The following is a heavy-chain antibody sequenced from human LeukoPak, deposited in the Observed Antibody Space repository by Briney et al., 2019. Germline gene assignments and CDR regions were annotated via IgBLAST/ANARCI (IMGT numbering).Heavy chain of an antibody. CDR3: ARAGRYYDSSGYPDAFDI. Sequence: SETLSLTCTVSGGSISSGDYYWSWTRRPPGKGLEWIGYIYYSGSTYYNPSLKSRVTISVDTSKNQFSLKLSSVTAADTAVYYCARAGRYYDSSGYPDAFDIWGQGTMVTVSS. J-gene: IGHJ3*02. CDR2: IYYSGST. V-gene: IGHV4-30-4*01. CDR1: GGSISSGDYY. D-gene: IGHD3-22*01.